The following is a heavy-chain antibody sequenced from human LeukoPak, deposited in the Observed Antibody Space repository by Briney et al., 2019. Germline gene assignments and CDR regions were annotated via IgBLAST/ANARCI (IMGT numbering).Heavy chain of an antibody. CDR1: GFTPGVYA. Sequence: GGSLRLSCTPSGFTPGVYAMSWVRQAPGKGLEWVGFIRSKAYGGTTEYAASVKGRFSNSRDDSKKITYLQKNSLKTEDTAVEYCTRDGTSAEPTLPNFDYWGQGTLVTVSS. J-gene: IGHJ4*02. D-gene: IGHD1-14*01. V-gene: IGHV3-49*04. CDR3: TRDGTSAEPTLPNFDY. CDR2: IRSKAYGGTT.